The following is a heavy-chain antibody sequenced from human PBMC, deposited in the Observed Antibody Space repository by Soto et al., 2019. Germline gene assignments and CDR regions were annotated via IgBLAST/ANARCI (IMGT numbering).Heavy chain of an antibody. V-gene: IGHV1-69*12. Sequence: QVQLVQSGSEVKKPGSSVKVSCKASGGTFSSHAISWVRQAPGQGLEWMGWIIPIFGATNYAQKFQGTANMTADQSTATAYMELSSLRSEDTAVSYCERAPFSAFWSGYYREKYFDYWGRGSLVNVSS. J-gene: IGHJ4*02. CDR3: ERAPFSAFWSGYYREKYFDY. CDR2: IIPIFGAT. CDR1: GGTFSSHA. D-gene: IGHD3-3*01.